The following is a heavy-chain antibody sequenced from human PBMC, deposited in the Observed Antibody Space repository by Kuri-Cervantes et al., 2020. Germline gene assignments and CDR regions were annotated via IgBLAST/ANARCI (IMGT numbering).Heavy chain of an antibody. J-gene: IGHJ4*02. CDR2: IGTAGDT. D-gene: IGHD3-22*01. CDR3: ARTFYYYDSSGYYY. CDR1: GFTFSSYD. V-gene: IGHV3-13*01. Sequence: GESLKISCAASGFTFSSYDMHWVRQATGKGLEWVSAIGTAGDTYYPGSVKGRFTISRDNSKNTLYLQMNSLRAEDTAVYYCARTFYYYDSSGYYYWGQGTLVTVSS.